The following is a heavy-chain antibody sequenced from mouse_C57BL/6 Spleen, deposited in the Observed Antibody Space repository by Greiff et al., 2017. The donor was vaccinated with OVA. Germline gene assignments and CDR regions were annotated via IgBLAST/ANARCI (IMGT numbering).Heavy chain of an antibody. V-gene: IGHV1-59*01. Sequence: QVQLQQPGAELVRPGTSVKLSCKASGYTFTSYWMHWVKQRPGQGLEWIGVIDPSDSYTNYNQKFKGKATLTVDTSSSTAYMQLSSLTSEDSAVYYCARGDVYYFDYWGQGTTLTVSS. D-gene: IGHD2-13*01. CDR2: IDPSDSYT. J-gene: IGHJ2*01. CDR1: GYTFTSYW. CDR3: ARGDVYYFDY.